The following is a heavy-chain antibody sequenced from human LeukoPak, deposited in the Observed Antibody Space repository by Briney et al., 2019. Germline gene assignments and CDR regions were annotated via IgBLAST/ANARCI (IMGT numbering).Heavy chain of an antibody. J-gene: IGHJ4*02. Sequence: GGSLRLSCAASGFTFSTYWMSWVRQAPGKGLEWVANIKQDGSEKYYVDSVKGQFTISRDNAKNSLYLQMNSLRAEDTAVYYCARGNPDDTYGDYWGQGTLVTVSS. CDR3: ARGNPDDTYGDY. CDR2: IKQDGSEK. D-gene: IGHD4-17*01. V-gene: IGHV3-7*01. CDR1: GFTFSTYW.